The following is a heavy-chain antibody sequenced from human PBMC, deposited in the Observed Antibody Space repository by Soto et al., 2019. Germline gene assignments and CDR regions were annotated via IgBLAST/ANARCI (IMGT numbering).Heavy chain of an antibody. Sequence: GGSLRLSCAASGFTFSSYAMHWVRQAPGKGLEYVSAISSNGGSTYYANSVKSRFTISRYNSKNPLYLQMGRLRAEDMAVYYCAREGYCIGERFYSFSFRGQGTPVTVSS. CDR1: GFTFSSYA. V-gene: IGHV3-64*01. CDR3: AREGYCIGERFYSFSF. J-gene: IGHJ4*02. CDR2: ISSNGGST. D-gene: IGHD2-15*01.